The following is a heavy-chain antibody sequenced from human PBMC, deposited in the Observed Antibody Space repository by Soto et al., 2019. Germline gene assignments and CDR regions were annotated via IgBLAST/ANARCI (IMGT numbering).Heavy chain of an antibody. D-gene: IGHD2-2*01. CDR1: GGTFSSYA. V-gene: IGHV1-69*01. CDR2: IIPIFGTA. Sequence: QVQLVQSGAEVKKPGSSVKVSCKASGGTFSSYAISWVRQAPGQGLEWMGGIIPIFGTANYAQKFQGRVTITADESTSTAYLELSSLRSEDTAVYYCARDGANIVVVPAAIDYYYYGMDVWGQGPTVTVSS. J-gene: IGHJ6*02. CDR3: ARDGANIVVVPAAIDYYYYGMDV.